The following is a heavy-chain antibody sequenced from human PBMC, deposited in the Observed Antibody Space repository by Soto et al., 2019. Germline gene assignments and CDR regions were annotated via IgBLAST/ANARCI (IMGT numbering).Heavy chain of an antibody. Sequence: QVQLVQSGAEVKKPGASVTVSCKASGYTFTSYAMHWVRQAPGQRLEWMGWINAGNGNTKYSQKFQGRVTITRDTSASTAYMELSSLRSEDTAVYYCARVGSSWYLSAFDIWGQGTMVTVSS. CDR1: GYTFTSYA. CDR3: ARVGSSWYLSAFDI. CDR2: INAGNGNT. J-gene: IGHJ3*02. D-gene: IGHD6-13*01. V-gene: IGHV1-3*01.